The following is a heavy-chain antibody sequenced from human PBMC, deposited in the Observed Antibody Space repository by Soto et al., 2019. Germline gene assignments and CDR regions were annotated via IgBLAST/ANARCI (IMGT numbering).Heavy chain of an antibody. CDR2: IYYSGNT. Sequence: PSETLSLTCTVSRGSISTSPYYWGWIRQPPGKGLEWIGSIYYSGNTYYNPSLDSRLTISIDTSKNQFSLKLSSVTAADTAVYYCERIRHNWNIDYWGQGALVT. CDR1: RGSISTSPYY. V-gene: IGHV4-39*01. D-gene: IGHD1-20*01. CDR3: ERIRHNWNIDY. J-gene: IGHJ4*02.